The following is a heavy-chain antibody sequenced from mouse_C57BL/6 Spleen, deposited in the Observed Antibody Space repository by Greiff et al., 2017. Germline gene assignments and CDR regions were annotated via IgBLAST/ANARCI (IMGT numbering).Heavy chain of an antibody. V-gene: IGHV7-3*01. J-gene: IGHJ1*03. CDR1: GFTFTDYY. CDR3: AIYYYGSSYWYFDV. D-gene: IGHD1-1*01. Sequence: EVKLVESGGGLVQPGGSLSLSCAASGFTFTDYYMSWVRQPPGKALEWLGFIRNKANGYTTEYSASVKGRFTISRDNSQSTLYLQMNALRAEDSATYYCAIYYYGSSYWYFDVWGTGTTVTVSS. CDR2: IRNKANGYTT.